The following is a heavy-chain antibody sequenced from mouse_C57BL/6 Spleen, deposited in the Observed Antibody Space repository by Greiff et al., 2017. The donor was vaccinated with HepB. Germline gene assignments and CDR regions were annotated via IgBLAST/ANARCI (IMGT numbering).Heavy chain of an antibody. Sequence: VQLQQSGGDLVKPGGSLKLSCAASGFTFSSYGMSWVRQTPDKRLEWVATISSGGSYTYYPDSVKGRFTISRDNAKNTLYLQMSSLKSEDTAMYYCARWSKEDYFDYWGQGTTLTVSS. CDR2: ISSGGSYT. CDR1: GFTFSSYG. CDR3: ARWSKEDYFDY. J-gene: IGHJ2*01. V-gene: IGHV5-6*01.